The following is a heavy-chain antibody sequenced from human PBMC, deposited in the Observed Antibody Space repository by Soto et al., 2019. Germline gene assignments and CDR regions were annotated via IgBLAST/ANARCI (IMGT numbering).Heavy chain of an antibody. D-gene: IGHD2-2*01. J-gene: IGHJ5*02. CDR3: ARRVGPDASNNWFDP. CDR1: GGSISSGGYS. Sequence: PSETLSLTCAVSGGSISSGGYSWSWIRQPPGKGLEWIGYIYHSGSTYYNPSLKSRVTISVDRSKNQFSLKLSSVTAADTAVYYCARRVGPDASNNWFDPWGQGTLVTVSS. CDR2: IYHSGST. V-gene: IGHV4-30-2*01.